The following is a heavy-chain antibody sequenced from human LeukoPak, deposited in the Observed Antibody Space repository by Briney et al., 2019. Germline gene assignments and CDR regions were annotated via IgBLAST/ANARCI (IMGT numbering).Heavy chain of an antibody. J-gene: IGHJ5*02. CDR1: GGSISSYY. Sequence: PSETLSLTCTVSGGSISSYYWSWIRQPAGKGLEWIGRIYTSGSTNYNPSLKSRVTMSVDTSKNQFSLKLSSVTAADTAVYYCARRPYSGSYYDWFDPWGQGTLVTVSS. D-gene: IGHD1-26*01. V-gene: IGHV4-4*07. CDR3: ARRPYSGSYYDWFDP. CDR2: IYTSGST.